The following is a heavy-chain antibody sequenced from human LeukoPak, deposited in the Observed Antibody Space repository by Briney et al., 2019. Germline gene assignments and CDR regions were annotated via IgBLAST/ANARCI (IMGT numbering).Heavy chain of an antibody. J-gene: IGHJ4*02. CDR3: AKDPPIVGASRKFDY. Sequence: GGSLRLSCAASGFTFSSYAMSWVRQAPGKGLEWVSAISGSSSSTYYADSVKGRFTISRDNSKNTLYLRMNSLRAEDTAVYYCAKDPPIVGASRKFDYWGQGTLVTVSS. CDR1: GFTFSSYA. CDR2: ISGSSSST. D-gene: IGHD1-26*01. V-gene: IGHV3-23*01.